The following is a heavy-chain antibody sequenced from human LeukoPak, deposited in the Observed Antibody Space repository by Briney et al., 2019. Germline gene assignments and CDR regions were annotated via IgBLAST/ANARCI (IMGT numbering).Heavy chain of an antibody. J-gene: IGHJ3*02. Sequence: PGGSLRPSCAASGFTFSSYAMSWVRQAPGKGLEWVSSISGNGGTTYYADSVKGRFTISRDNSKNMLYLQMNSLRAEDTAVYYCAKDPSSSYPDAFDIWGQGTMVTASS. V-gene: IGHV3-23*01. CDR2: ISGNGGTT. D-gene: IGHD3-22*01. CDR3: AKDPSSSYPDAFDI. CDR1: GFTFSSYA.